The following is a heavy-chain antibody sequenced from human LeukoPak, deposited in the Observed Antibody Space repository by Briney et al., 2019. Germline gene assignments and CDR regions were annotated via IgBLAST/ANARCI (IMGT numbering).Heavy chain of an antibody. Sequence: GGSLRLSCAASGFTFSRYAMSWVRQAPGKGLEWVSAISGSGGSTYYADSVRGRFTISRDNSKNTLYLQMNSLRAEDTAVYYCAKDLILGAAASYYFDYWGQGTLVTVSS. CDR2: ISGSGGST. D-gene: IGHD2-15*01. CDR1: GFTFSRYA. V-gene: IGHV3-23*01. CDR3: AKDLILGAAASYYFDY. J-gene: IGHJ4*02.